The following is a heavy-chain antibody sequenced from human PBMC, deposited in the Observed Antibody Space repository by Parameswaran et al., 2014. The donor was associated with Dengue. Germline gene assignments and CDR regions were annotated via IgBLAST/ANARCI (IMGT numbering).Heavy chain of an antibody. J-gene: IGHJ6*02. CDR3: ARDNAPSGSYRGNGMDV. Sequence: RWIRQPPGKGLEWIGEIYHSGSTNYNPSLKSRVTISVDKSKNQFSLKLSSVTAADTAVYYCARDNAPSGSYRGNGMDVWGQGTTVTVSS. CDR2: IYHSGST. D-gene: IGHD1-26*01. V-gene: IGHV4-4*02.